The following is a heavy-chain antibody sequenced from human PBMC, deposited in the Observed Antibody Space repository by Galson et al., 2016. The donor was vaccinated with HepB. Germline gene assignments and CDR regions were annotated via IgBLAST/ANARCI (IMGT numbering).Heavy chain of an antibody. D-gene: IGHD6-19*01. Sequence: SETLSLTCTVSGGSINIISFYWDWIRQPPGKGLEWIGSVYYSGSTNYNPSLKSRVTISEDTAKNQCSLKLNAVTAADTAVYFCARRHYSGWYNYFDFWGQGTLVTVSS. CDR1: GGSINIISFY. V-gene: IGHV4-39*01. CDR2: VYYSGST. J-gene: IGHJ4*02. CDR3: ARRHYSGWYNYFDF.